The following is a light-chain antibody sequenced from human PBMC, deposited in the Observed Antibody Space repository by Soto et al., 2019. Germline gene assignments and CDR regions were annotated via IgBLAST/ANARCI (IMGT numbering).Light chain of an antibody. J-gene: IGKJ1*01. CDR3: QQYGSSPST. Sequence: EIVLTQSPGTLSLSPGERATLSCRASQSVSSSYLAWYQQKPGQAPRLLIYGASSRATGIPDRFSGSGSGTDLTRTISRLEPEDFSVYYCQQYGSSPSTFGQGPKVEIK. V-gene: IGKV3-20*01. CDR1: QSVSSSY. CDR2: GAS.